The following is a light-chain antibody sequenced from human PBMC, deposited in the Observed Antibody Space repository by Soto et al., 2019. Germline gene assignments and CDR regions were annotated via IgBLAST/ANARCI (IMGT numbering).Light chain of an antibody. Sequence: QSALTQPASVSGSPGQSITISCTGTSSDVGGYNYVSWYQQHPGKAPKLMIYEVSNRPSGVSNRFSGSKSVNTASLTISGLQAEDEADYYCSSYTSSSTLKVFGGGTKLTVL. V-gene: IGLV2-14*01. CDR2: EVS. CDR3: SSYTSSSTLKV. J-gene: IGLJ3*02. CDR1: SSDVGGYNY.